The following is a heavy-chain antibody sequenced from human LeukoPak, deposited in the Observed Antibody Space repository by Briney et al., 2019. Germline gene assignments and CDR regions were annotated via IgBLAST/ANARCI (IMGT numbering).Heavy chain of an antibody. CDR1: GFTFSGHY. CDR2: IGISGETS. Sequence: GGSLGLSCAASGFTFSGHYMSWIRQAPGKGLKWLSHIGISGETSYNADSVKGRFTISRDNGKSTLYLQMNSLRVEDTAVYYCTRYGDSANKVDFWGQGTLVTVSS. D-gene: IGHD7-27*01. J-gene: IGHJ4*02. V-gene: IGHV3-11*01. CDR3: TRYGDSANKVDF.